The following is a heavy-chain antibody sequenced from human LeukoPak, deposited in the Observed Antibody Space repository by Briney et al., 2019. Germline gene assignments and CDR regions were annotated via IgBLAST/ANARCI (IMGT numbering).Heavy chain of an antibody. CDR1: GGSVSSGSYY. V-gene: IGHV4-61*01. CDR3: ARVSYYDILTGYPISPTFDY. D-gene: IGHD3-9*01. Sequence: SETLSLTCTVSGGSVSSGSYYWSWIRQPPGKGLEWIGYIYYSGSTNYNPSLKSRVTISVDTSENQFSLKLSSVTAADTAVYYCARVSYYDILTGYPISPTFDYWGQGTLVTVSS. J-gene: IGHJ4*02. CDR2: IYYSGST.